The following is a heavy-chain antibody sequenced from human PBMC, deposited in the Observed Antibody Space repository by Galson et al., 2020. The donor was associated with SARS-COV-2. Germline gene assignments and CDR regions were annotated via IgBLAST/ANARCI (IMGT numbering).Heavy chain of an antibody. CDR1: GFSLSTSGVG. CDR3: AQRRANGNYVVFDY. Sequence: KMSGHTLVKPTQTLTLTCTFSGFSLSTSGVGVGWIRQPPGKALEWLALLYWDDDKRYSPSLKSRLTITKDTSKNQVVLTMTNMDPVDTPTYFCAQRRANGNYVVFDYGGQGTLVTVSS. CDR2: LYWDDDK. V-gene: IGHV2-5*02. D-gene: IGHD1-7*01. J-gene: IGHJ4*02.